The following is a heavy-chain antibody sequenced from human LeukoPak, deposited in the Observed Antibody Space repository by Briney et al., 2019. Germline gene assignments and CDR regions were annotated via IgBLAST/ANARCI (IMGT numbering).Heavy chain of an antibody. J-gene: IGHJ4*02. V-gene: IGHV4-4*07. CDR2: IYTSGST. D-gene: IGHD1-1*01. Sequence: PSETLSLTCAVSGYSISSGYYWSWIRQPAGKGLEWIGRIYTSGSTNYNPSLKSRVTMSVDTSKNQFSLKLSSVTAADTAVYYCARDQGTGEFDYWGQGTLVTVSS. CDR1: GYSISSGYY. CDR3: ARDQGTGEFDY.